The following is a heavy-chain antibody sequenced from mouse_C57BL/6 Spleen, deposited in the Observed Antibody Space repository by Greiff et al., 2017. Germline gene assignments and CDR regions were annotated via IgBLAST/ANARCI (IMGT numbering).Heavy chain of an antibody. V-gene: IGHV2-9-1*01. CDR2: IWTGGSS. CDR3: ARDAMEY. Sequence: VHLVESGPGLVAPSQSLSITCTVSGFSFTSYAISWVRQPPGKGLEWLGVIWTGGSSNYNSALKSRLSIITDNSKSQVFLKMNSLQTDDTARYYCARDAMEYWGQGTSGTVSS. CDR1: GFSFTSYA. J-gene: IGHJ4*01.